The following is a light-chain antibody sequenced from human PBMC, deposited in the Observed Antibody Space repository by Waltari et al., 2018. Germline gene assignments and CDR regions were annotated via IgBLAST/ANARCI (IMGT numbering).Light chain of an antibody. CDR1: QTLLDSSNNRNY. CDR3: QQYYSPPPLFT. J-gene: IGKJ3*01. V-gene: IGKV4-1*01. Sequence: DILMTQSPDSLAVSLGERATINCKSSQTLLDSSNNRNYLAWYQQKPGQPPKLLIYLASARESSVPDRFSGSGSGTDFTLTISSLQAEDVAVYYCQQYYSPPPLFTFGPGTKVDIK. CDR2: LAS.